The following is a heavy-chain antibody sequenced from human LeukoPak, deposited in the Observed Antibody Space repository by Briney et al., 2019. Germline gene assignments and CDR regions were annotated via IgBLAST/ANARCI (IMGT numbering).Heavy chain of an antibody. CDR2: INHSGST. CDR1: GGSFSGYY. CDR3: ARGRRWNYHFDY. D-gene: IGHD1-7*01. V-gene: IGHV4-34*01. J-gene: IGHJ4*02. Sequence: PSETLSLTCAVYGGSFSGYYWSWIRQPPGKGLEWIGEINHSGSTNYNPSLKSRVTISVDTSKNQFPLKLSSVTAADTAVYYCARGRRWNYHFDYWGQGTLVTVSS.